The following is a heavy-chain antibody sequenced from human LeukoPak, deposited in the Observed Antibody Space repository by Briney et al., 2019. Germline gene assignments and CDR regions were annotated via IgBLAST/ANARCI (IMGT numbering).Heavy chain of an antibody. V-gene: IGHV5-51*01. Sequence: GESLKISCQGSGYRFTSYWIGWVRQMPGKGLEWMGIIYPGDSATKYSPSLQGQVTISADRSINTAYLQWSSLKASDTAMYYWARHTTSSGYYSGTHYYGMDVWGQGTTVTVSS. CDR1: GYRFTSYW. D-gene: IGHD3-22*01. CDR3: ARHTTSSGYYSGTHYYGMDV. CDR2: IYPGDSAT. J-gene: IGHJ6*02.